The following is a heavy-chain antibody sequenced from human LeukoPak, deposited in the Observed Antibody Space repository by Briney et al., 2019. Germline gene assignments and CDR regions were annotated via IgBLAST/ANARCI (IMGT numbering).Heavy chain of an antibody. CDR3: ARSPEIVDYYMDV. CDR2: IYYSGST. V-gene: IGHV4-30-4*08. J-gene: IGHJ6*03. Sequence: NSSQTLSLTCTVSGGSISSGDYYWSWIRQPPGKGLVWIGYIYYSGSTYYNPSLKRRVTISVDTSKNQFSLKLSSVTAADTAVYYCARSPEIVDYYMDVWGKGTTVTVSS. CDR1: GGSISSGDYY. D-gene: IGHD2-15*01.